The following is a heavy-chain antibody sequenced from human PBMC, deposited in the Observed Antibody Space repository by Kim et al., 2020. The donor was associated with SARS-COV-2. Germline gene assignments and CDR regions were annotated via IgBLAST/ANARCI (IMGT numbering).Heavy chain of an antibody. CDR2: ISYDGSNK. Sequence: GGSLRLSCAASGFTFSSYAMHWVRQAPGKGLEWVAVISYDGSNKYYADSVKGRFTISRDNSKNTLYLQMNSLRAEDTAVYYCAREGGSGWSFYAFDIWGQGTMVTVSS. CDR1: GFTFSSYA. D-gene: IGHD6-19*01. J-gene: IGHJ3*02. V-gene: IGHV3-30*04. CDR3: AREGGSGWSFYAFDI.